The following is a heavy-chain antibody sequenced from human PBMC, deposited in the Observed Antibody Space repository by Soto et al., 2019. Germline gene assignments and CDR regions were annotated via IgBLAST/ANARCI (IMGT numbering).Heavy chain of an antibody. CDR1: GGSVKTLE. CDR2: IFSSGST. D-gene: IGHD2-15*01. Sequence: LCLTGAVSGGSVKTLEWDWVRKHPGKGLEWIGRIFSSGSTYYNPSLKSRVTISVDTSKNQFSLKLSYVTAADTAAYYCARHEPRPLVARPFDYWGQGTLVTVYS. CDR3: ARHEPRPLVARPFDY. V-gene: IGHV4-59*05. J-gene: IGHJ4*02.